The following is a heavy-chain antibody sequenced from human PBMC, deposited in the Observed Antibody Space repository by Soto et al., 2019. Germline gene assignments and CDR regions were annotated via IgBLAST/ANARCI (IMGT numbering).Heavy chain of an antibody. CDR3: AKWGGQWLVH. V-gene: IGHV3-30*18. D-gene: IGHD6-19*01. Sequence: QVHLVGSGGGVVQPGRSLRLSCAASGFTFSSYGMHWVRQAPGKGLEWVAVISYDGSNKYYADSVKGRFTISRDNSENTLYLQMNSLRAEDTAVYYCAKWGGQWLVHWGQGTLVTVSS. CDR2: ISYDGSNK. CDR1: GFTFSSYG. J-gene: IGHJ4*02.